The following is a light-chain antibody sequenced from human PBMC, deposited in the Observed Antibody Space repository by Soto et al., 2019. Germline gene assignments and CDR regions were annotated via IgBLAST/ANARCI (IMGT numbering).Light chain of an antibody. CDR1: SSDVGAYNY. V-gene: IGLV2-14*03. J-gene: IGLJ3*02. Sequence: QSVLTQPASVSGSPGQSITISCTGISSDVGAYNYVSWYQQHPGKAPKLMIYEVSNRPSGVSNRFSGSKSANTASLTISGLQAGDEADYYCSSYTSSSTWLFGGGTKLTVL. CDR3: SSYTSSSTWL. CDR2: EVS.